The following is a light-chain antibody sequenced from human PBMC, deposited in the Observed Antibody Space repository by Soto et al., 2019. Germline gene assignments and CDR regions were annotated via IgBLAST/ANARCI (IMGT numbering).Light chain of an antibody. V-gene: IGKV3-20*01. CDR1: QNVNRNF. CDR3: QQYDTTPWT. J-gene: IGKJ1*01. CDR2: GAP. Sequence: ENVLTQSPGTLSLSPGERATLSCRASQNVNRNFLAWFQHKPGQAPRLLISGAPNRATGIPDRFSGSGSGTDFILTISRLEPEDLAVYFCQQYDTTPWTFGQGTKVEIK.